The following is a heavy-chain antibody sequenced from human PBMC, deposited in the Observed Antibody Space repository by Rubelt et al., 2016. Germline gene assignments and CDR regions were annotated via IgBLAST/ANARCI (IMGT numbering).Heavy chain of an antibody. D-gene: IGHD6-13*01. J-gene: IGHJ4*02. CDR3: AREGMRAAAGTVGY. Sequence: GKGLEWIGEINHSGSTNYNPSLKSRVTISVDTSKNQFSLKLSSVTAADTAVYYCAREGMRAAAGTVGYWGQGTLVTVSS. V-gene: IGHV4-34*01. CDR2: INHSGST.